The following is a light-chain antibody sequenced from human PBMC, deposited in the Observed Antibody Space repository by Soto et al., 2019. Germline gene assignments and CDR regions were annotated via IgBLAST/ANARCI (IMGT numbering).Light chain of an antibody. Sequence: QSALTQPASVSGSPGQSITISCTGTSSDVGGHNSVAWYQHNPGKAPELMIYDVSNRPSGVSSRFSGSKSGNTASLSISGLQAEDEADYYCSSYTSSSTLVFGTGTKVTVL. CDR2: DVS. J-gene: IGLJ1*01. V-gene: IGLV2-14*01. CDR1: SSDVGGHNS. CDR3: SSYTSSSTLV.